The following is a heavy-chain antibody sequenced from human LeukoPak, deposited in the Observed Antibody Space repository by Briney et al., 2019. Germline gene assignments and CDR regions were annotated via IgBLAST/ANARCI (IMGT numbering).Heavy chain of an antibody. CDR1: GGTFSSYA. CDR2: IIPIFGTA. Sequence: VASVKVSCKASGGTFSSYAISWVRQAPGQGLEWMGGIIPIFGTANYAQKFQGRVTITADKSTSTAYVELSSLRSEDTAVYYCGYGSGTNYYYYGMDVWGKGTTVTVSS. CDR3: GYGSGTNYYYYGMDV. D-gene: IGHD3-10*01. V-gene: IGHV1-69*06. J-gene: IGHJ6*04.